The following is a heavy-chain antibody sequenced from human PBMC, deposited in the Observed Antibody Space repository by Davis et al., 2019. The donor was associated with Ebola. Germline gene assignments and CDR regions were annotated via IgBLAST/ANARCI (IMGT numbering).Heavy chain of an antibody. Sequence: ASVKVSCKASGYTFTDYNIHWMRQAPGQGLEWLGRISPSSGGTNYAQKFQGGVAMTRDTSISTVYMELSRLGSEDTAIYYCARGDNYALEYWGQGTLVSVPS. CDR3: ARGDNYALEY. CDR2: ISPSSGGT. V-gene: IGHV1-2*06. CDR1: GYTFTDYN. D-gene: IGHD5-18*01. J-gene: IGHJ4*02.